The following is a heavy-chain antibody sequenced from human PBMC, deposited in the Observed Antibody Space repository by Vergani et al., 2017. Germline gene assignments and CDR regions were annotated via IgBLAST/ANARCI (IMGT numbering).Heavy chain of an antibody. J-gene: IGHJ6*02. Sequence: QVQLVQSGAEVKKPGSSVKVSCKASGGTFSSYAISWVRQAPGQGLEWMGGIIPIFGTANYAQKFQGRVTITADKSTSTAYMELSSLRSEDTAVYYCARDGVYYDFWSGRGDYYCMDVWGQGTTVTVSS. CDR3: ARDGVYYDFWSGRGDYYCMDV. D-gene: IGHD3-3*01. V-gene: IGHV1-69*06. CDR1: GGTFSSYA. CDR2: IIPIFGTA.